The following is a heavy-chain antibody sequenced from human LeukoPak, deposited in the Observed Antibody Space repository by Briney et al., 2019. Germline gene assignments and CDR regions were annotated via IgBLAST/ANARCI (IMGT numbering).Heavy chain of an antibody. D-gene: IGHD3-22*01. CDR1: GGSISSYY. CDR2: IYYSGST. CDR3: ARDVVYYDSSGYVNWFDP. Sequence: SETLSLTCAVYGGSISSYYWSWIRQPPGKGLEWIGYIYYSGSTNYNPSLKSRVTISVDTSKNQFSLKLSSVTTADTAVYYCARDVVYYDSSGYVNWFDPWGQGTLVTVSS. J-gene: IGHJ5*02. V-gene: IGHV4-59*01.